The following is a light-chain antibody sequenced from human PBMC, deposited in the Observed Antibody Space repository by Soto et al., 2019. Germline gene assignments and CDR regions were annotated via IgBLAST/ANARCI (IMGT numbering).Light chain of an antibody. CDR3: QRYDNWPLT. CDR1: QSISGN. Sequence: EVVMTQSPATPSVSPGESATLSCRASQSISGNLAWYQQKPGLAPRLLIYHTSTRATGVPARFSGSGSGTEFSLTISSLQSEDSAVYYCQRYDNWPLTFGGGTKVDIK. V-gene: IGKV3-15*01. CDR2: HTS. J-gene: IGKJ4*01.